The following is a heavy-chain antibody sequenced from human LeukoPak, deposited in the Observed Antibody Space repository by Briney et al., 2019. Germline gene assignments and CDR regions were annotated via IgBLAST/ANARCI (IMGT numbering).Heavy chain of an antibody. J-gene: IGHJ4*02. CDR2: IYSGGST. Sequence: GGSLRLSCAASGFTVSSNYMSWVRQAPGKGLEWVSVIYSGGSTYYADSVKGRFTISRDHSKNTLYLQMNSLRAEDTAVYYCARDHGYSGLDYWGQGTLVTVSS. D-gene: IGHD1-26*01. V-gene: IGHV3-53*01. CDR3: ARDHGYSGLDY. CDR1: GFTVSSNY.